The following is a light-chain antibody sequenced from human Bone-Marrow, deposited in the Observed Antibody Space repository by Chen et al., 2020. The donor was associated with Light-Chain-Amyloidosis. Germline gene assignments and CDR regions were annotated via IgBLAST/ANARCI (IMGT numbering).Light chain of an antibody. J-gene: IGLJ2*01. CDR1: DLPTKY. CDR2: RDT. CDR3: QSADSSGTYEVI. Sequence: SYELPQPPSVSVSPGQTARITCSGEDLPTKYAYWYQQKPGQAPVLEIQRDTGRPSGISERVSGSSSGTTATLTISRVKAEDEADYHCQSADSSGTYEVIFGGGTKLTVL. V-gene: IGLV3-25*03.